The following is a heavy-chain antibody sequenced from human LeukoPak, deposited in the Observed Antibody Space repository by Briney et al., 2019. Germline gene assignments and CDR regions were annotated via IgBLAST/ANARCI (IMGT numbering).Heavy chain of an antibody. CDR1: GFSFGTYG. CDR2: INRNGIST. V-gene: IGHV3-20*04. CDR3: ARGPSGYYYFED. D-gene: IGHD5-12*01. Sequence: GGSLRLSCAASGFSFGTYGMVWVRQVPGKGLEWVSGINRNGISTLYADSVKGRFTISRDNAKNSLYLQMTSLRAEDTALYYCARGPSGYYYFEDWGQGTLVTVSS. J-gene: IGHJ4*02.